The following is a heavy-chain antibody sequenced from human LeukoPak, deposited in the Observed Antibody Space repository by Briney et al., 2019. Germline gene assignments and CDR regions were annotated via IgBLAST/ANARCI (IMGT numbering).Heavy chain of an antibody. CDR3: ARGNYYDSSGYSPNWFDP. J-gene: IGHJ5*02. Sequence: SETLSLTCTVSGGSISSYYWSWIRQPAGKGLEWIGRIYTSGSTNYNPSLKSRVTMSVDTSKNQFSLKLSSVTAADTAVYYCARGNYYDSSGYSPNWFDPWGQGTLVTVSS. D-gene: IGHD3-22*01. CDR2: IYTSGST. V-gene: IGHV4-4*07. CDR1: GGSISSYY.